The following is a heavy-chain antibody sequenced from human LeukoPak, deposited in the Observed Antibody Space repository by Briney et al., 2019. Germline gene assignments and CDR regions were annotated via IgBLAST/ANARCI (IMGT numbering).Heavy chain of an antibody. CDR3: ARGGYYYMDV. Sequence: PETLSLTCTVSGGSMSPHYWSWIRQPPGKGLEWIAYISHSGSTKYNPSLQSRVIISVDTSKNHFSLKLSSVTTADTAVYYCARGGYYYMDVWGKGTTVTVSS. V-gene: IGHV4-59*11. J-gene: IGHJ6*03. CDR1: GGSMSPHY. CDR2: ISHSGST.